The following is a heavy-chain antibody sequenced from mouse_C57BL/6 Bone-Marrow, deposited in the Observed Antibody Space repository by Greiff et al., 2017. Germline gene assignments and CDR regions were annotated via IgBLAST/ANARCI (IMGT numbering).Heavy chain of an antibody. Sequence: QVQLQQSGAELARPGASVKLSCKASGYTFTSYGISWVKQRTGQGLAWIGEIYPRSGNTYYNEKFKGKATLTADKSSSTAYMELRSLTSEDSAVYFCARRELGPRFAYWGQGTLVTVSA. D-gene: IGHD4-1*01. J-gene: IGHJ3*01. V-gene: IGHV1-81*01. CDR1: GYTFTSYG. CDR3: ARRELGPRFAY. CDR2: IYPRSGNT.